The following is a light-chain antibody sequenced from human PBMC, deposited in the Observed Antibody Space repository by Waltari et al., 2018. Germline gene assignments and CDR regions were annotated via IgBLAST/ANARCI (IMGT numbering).Light chain of an antibody. V-gene: IGKV1-9*01. Sequence: DIQLTQSPSFLSASVGDRVTITCRASQGISSYLAWYQQKTGKAPKLLIYAASTLQSGVPSRFSGSGSGTEFTLTISSLQPEDFATYYCQQLNSYPRGFTFGPGTKVDIK. J-gene: IGKJ3*01. CDR2: AAS. CDR3: QQLNSYPRGFT. CDR1: QGISSY.